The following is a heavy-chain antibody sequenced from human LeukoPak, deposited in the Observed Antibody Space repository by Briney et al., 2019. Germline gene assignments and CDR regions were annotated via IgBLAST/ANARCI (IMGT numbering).Heavy chain of an antibody. J-gene: IGHJ5*02. CDR1: GGSISSGDYY. V-gene: IGHV4-30-4*08. D-gene: IGHD1/OR15-1a*01. CDR2: IYYSGST. CDR3: ARRQRRLEQSWFDP. Sequence: SQTLSLTCTVSGGSISSGDYYWSWIRQTPGKGLEWIGYIYYSGSTYYNPSLKSRVTISVDTSKNQFSLKLSSVTAGDTAVYYSARRQRRLEQSWFDPWGQGTLVTVSS.